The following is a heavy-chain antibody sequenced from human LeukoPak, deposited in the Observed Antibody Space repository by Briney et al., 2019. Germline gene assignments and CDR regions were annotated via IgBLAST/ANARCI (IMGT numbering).Heavy chain of an antibody. J-gene: IGHJ4*02. CDR3: ARDFLGGYDYEGY. CDR1: GYTFTTYA. CDR2: INTGNGNT. D-gene: IGHD5-12*01. Sequence: ASVKVSCKASGYTFTTYAMLWVRQAPGQRLEWMGWINTGNGNTKYSQKFQGRVTISRDTSASTAYMEPSSLRSEDTAVYYCARDFLGGYDYEGYWGQGTLVTVSS. V-gene: IGHV1-3*04.